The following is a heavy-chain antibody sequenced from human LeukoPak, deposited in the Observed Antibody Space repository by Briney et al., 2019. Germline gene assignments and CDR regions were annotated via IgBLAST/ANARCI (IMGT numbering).Heavy chain of an antibody. V-gene: IGHV3-21*01. J-gene: IGHJ4*02. CDR3: ARELRPVGANWEDY. Sequence: PGGSLRLSCAASSFTFSSYNMNWVRQAPGKGLEWVSSISSSSSYIYYADSVKGRFTISRDNAKNSLYLQMNSLRAEDTAVYYCARELRPVGANWEDYWGQGTLVTVSS. CDR1: SFTFSSYN. D-gene: IGHD7-27*01. CDR2: ISSSSSYI.